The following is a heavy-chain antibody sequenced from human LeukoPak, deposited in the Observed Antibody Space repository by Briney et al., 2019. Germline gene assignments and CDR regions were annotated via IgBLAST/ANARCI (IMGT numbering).Heavy chain of an antibody. V-gene: IGHV3-30*03. CDR1: GFSFSSYG. D-gene: IGHD1-26*01. CDR2: ISHAGSNE. Sequence: GGSLRLSCAASGFSFSSYGMHWIRQAPGKGLEWVALISHAGSNEYYAASVKGRFTISRDNSNITFYLQMNSLRPEDTAVYYCARGGAPAVYFDYWGQGALVIVSS. J-gene: IGHJ4*02. CDR3: ARGGAPAVYFDY.